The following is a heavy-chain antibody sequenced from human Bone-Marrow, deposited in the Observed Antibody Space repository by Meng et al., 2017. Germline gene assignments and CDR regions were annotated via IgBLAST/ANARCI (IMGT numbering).Heavy chain of an antibody. CDR2: ISWNSGSI. Sequence: SLKISCAASGFTFDDYAMHWVRQAPGKGLEWVSGISWNSGSIGYADSVKGRFTISRDNAKNSLYLQMNSLRVEDTAVYYCARERGSRQFDLWGRGTLVTVSS. D-gene: IGHD3-10*01. V-gene: IGHV3-9*01. CDR3: ARERGSRQFDL. CDR1: GFTFDDYA. J-gene: IGHJ2*01.